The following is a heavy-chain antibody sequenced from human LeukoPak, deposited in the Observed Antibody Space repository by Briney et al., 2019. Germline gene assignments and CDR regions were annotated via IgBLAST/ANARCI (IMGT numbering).Heavy chain of an antibody. Sequence: GGSLRLSCAASGFTFSDYYMSCIRQAPGKGLEWVSYISSSGNTIYYADSVKGRFTISRDNAKNSLFLQMNSLRAEDTAVYYCARVRLSIFHDWGQGSLVTVSS. CDR2: ISSSGNTI. J-gene: IGHJ4*02. V-gene: IGHV3-11*01. D-gene: IGHD5-12*01. CDR3: ARVRLSIFHD. CDR1: GFTFSDYY.